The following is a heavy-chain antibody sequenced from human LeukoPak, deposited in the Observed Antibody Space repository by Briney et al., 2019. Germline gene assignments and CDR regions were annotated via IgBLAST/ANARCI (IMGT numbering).Heavy chain of an antibody. CDR1: GGSISGYY. D-gene: IGHD3-10*01. J-gene: IGHJ5*02. CDR2: IYYSGST. V-gene: IGHV4-59*08. CDR3: ARPGYYYGSGSYYQVDP. Sequence: SETLSLTCTVSGGSISGYYWSWIRQPPGKGLEWIGYIYYSGSTDSNPSLKSRVTISVDTSKNQFSLKLSSVTAADTAVYYCARPGYYYGSGSYYQVDPWGQGTLVTVSS.